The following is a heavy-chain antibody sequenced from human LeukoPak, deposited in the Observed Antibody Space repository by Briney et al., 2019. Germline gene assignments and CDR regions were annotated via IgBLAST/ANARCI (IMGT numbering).Heavy chain of an antibody. CDR1: GGTFSSYA. CDR2: NIPIFGTA. V-gene: IGHV1-69*13. J-gene: IGHJ4*02. D-gene: IGHD2-2*01. Sequence: GASVKVSCKASGGTFSSYAISWVRQAPGQGLEWMGGNIPIFGTANYAQKFQGRVTITADESTSTAYMELSSLRSEDTAVYYCARTGYCSSTSCYYFDYWGQGTLVTVSS. CDR3: ARTGYCSSTSCYYFDY.